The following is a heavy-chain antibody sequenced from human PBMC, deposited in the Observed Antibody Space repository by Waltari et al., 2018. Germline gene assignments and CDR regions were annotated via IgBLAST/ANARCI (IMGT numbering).Heavy chain of an antibody. CDR2: IYYSGST. V-gene: IGHV4-59*01. CDR3: ASLKADSSSWYRTYWYFDL. CDR1: GGSISSYY. Sequence: QVQLQESGPGLVKPSETLSLTCTVSGGSISSYYWSWIRQPPGKGLEWIGYIYYSGSTNYNPSLKSRVTISVDTAKNQVSLKLSSVTAADTAVYYCASLKADSSSWYRTYWYFDLWGRGTLVTVSS. J-gene: IGHJ2*01. D-gene: IGHD6-13*01.